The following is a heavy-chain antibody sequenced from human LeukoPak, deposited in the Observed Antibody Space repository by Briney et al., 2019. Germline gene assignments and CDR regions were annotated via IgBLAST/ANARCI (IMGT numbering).Heavy chain of an antibody. V-gene: IGHV3-30-3*01. CDR2: ISYVGSNK. CDR3: AKEWEEMATMRGGDYFDY. CDR1: GFTFSSYA. Sequence: GGSLRLSCAASGFTFSSYAMHWVRQAPGKGLEWVAVISYVGSNKYYADSVKGRFTISRDNAKNSLYLQMNSLRAEDTAVYYCAKEWEEMATMRGGDYFDYWGQGALVTVSS. J-gene: IGHJ4*02. D-gene: IGHD5-24*01.